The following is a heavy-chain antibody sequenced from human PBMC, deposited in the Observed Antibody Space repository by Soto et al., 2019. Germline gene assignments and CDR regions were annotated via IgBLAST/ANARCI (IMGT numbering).Heavy chain of an antibody. Sequence: KASETLSLTCTVSGGSISSGDYYWSWIRQPPGKGLEWIGYIYYSGSTYYNPSLKSRVTISVDTSKNQFSLKLSSVTAADTAVYYCARDKSGYDFWSGYYYYYGMDVWGQGTTVTVSS. CDR1: GGSISSGDYY. V-gene: IGHV4-30-4*01. CDR3: ARDKSGYDFWSGYYYYYGMDV. J-gene: IGHJ6*02. CDR2: IYYSGST. D-gene: IGHD3-3*01.